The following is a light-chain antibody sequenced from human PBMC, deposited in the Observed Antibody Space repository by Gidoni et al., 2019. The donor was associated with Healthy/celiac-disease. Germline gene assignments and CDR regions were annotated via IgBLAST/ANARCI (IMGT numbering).Light chain of an antibody. V-gene: IGLV3-21*04. CDR3: QVWDSSSDRGV. CDR1: NIGSKS. Sequence: SYVLTQLPSVSVAPGKTARITCGGNNIGSKSVHWYQQKPGQAPVLVIYYDSDRPSGIPERFSGSNSGNTATLTISRVEAGDEADYYCQVWDSSSDRGVFGGGTKLTVL. J-gene: IGLJ2*01. CDR2: YDS.